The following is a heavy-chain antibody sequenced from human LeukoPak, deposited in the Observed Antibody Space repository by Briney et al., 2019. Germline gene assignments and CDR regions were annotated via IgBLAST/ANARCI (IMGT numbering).Heavy chain of an antibody. Sequence: GGSLRLSCAASGFTFSSYEMNWVRQAPGKGLEWVSYISSSGNTIYYADSVKGRFTISRDNAKNSLYLQMNSLRAEDTAVYYCARFPYYGDSHDDYWGQGTLVTVSS. CDR2: ISSSGNTI. CDR1: GFTFSSYE. V-gene: IGHV3-48*03. J-gene: IGHJ4*02. D-gene: IGHD4-17*01. CDR3: ARFPYYGDSHDDY.